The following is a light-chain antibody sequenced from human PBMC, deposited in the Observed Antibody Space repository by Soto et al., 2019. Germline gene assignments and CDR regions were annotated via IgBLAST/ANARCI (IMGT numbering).Light chain of an antibody. CDR1: ERIYSAY. V-gene: IGKV3-20*01. CDR3: QQYGNSPIT. CDR2: GTS. Sequence: VVTQSAGTLSLSRGERATLSCRASERIYSAYLGWYQQKPGQAPRLLIYGTSSRATGIPDRFSGSGSGTDFTLTISRLEPEDFAVYYCQQYGNSPITFGQGTRLEIK. J-gene: IGKJ5*01.